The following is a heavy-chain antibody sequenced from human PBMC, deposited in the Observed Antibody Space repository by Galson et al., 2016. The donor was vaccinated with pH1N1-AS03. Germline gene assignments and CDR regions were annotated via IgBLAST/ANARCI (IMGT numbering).Heavy chain of an antibody. J-gene: IGHJ4*02. V-gene: IGHV4-34*01. Sequence: GSLRGYYWTWIRQSPTKGLEWIGELDRSGTTIYNPSLESRLTMSVDTSKNQFSLKLSSVTAADTAIYYCARGATFAWELLSLWGQGTLVTVSS. CDR3: ARGATFAWELLSL. CDR1: GSLRGYY. D-gene: IGHD1-26*01. CDR2: LDRSGTT.